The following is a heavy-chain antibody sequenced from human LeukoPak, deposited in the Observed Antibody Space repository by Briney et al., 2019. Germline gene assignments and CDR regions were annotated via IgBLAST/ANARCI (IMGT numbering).Heavy chain of an antibody. V-gene: IGHV1-46*01. J-gene: IGHJ4*02. Sequence: ASVKISCKASGYTFTRNYMHWVRQAPGQGLEWMGVIHPSGSGTNYAQKFQGRVTMTKDTSTSTVYIELNSLRSEDTAIYYCARMDMDTAMVTNYLDHWGQGTLVTVSS. CDR2: IHPSGSGT. CDR1: GYTFTRNY. D-gene: IGHD5-18*01. CDR3: ARMDMDTAMVTNYLDH.